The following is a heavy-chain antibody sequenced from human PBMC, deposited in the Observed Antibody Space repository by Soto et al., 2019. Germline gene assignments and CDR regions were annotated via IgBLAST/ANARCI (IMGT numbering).Heavy chain of an antibody. Sequence: QVTLKESGPVLVNPTETLTLTCTVSGFSLSNARMGVSWIRQPPGKALEWLAHIFSNDEKSYSTSLKSRLTISKDTSKSQVVLTMTNMDPVDTATYYCARGHLYDYIWGSYRYAFDIWGQGTMVTVSS. V-gene: IGHV2-26*01. CDR2: IFSNDEK. CDR3: ARGHLYDYIWGSYRYAFDI. D-gene: IGHD3-16*02. CDR1: GFSLSNARMG. J-gene: IGHJ3*02.